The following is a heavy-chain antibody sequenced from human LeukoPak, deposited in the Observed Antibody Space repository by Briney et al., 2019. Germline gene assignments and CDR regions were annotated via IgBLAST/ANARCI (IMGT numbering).Heavy chain of an antibody. CDR2: INPNSGGT. J-gene: IGHJ4*02. V-gene: IGHV1-2*06. D-gene: IGHD2-2*01. CDR1: GYTFTGYY. CDR3: ARSYCSSTSCYFFFDY. Sequence: GASVKVSCKASGYTFTGYYMHWVRQAPGQGLEWMGRINPNSGGTNYAQKFQGRVTMTRDTSISTAYMELSRLRSDDTAVYYCARSYCSSTSCYFFFDYWGQGTLVTVSS.